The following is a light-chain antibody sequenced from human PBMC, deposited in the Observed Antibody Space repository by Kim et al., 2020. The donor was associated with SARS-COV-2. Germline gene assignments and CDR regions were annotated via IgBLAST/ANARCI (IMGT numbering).Light chain of an antibody. CDR3: QAWDSST. V-gene: IGLV3-1*01. CDR1: NLGDKY. J-gene: IGLJ1*01. Sequence: SVSVSPGQTASITCSGDNLGDKYACWYQQKPGQSPVLVIYQDSKRPSGIPDRFSGSNSGNTATLTISGTQAMDEADYSCQAWDSSTFGSGTKVTVL. CDR2: QDS.